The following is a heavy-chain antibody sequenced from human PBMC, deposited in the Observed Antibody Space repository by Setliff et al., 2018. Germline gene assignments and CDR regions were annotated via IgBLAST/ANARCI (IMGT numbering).Heavy chain of an antibody. V-gene: IGHV4-59*01. CDR1: GASITTYH. D-gene: IGHD6-13*01. CDR2: IDNRGTT. J-gene: IGHJ6*02. Sequence: SETLSLTCSVSGASITTYHWHWIRQPPGKGLEWIGFIDNRGTTNYNPALKSRVTISTDASKNHFALTLTSMTPADTAVYYCARDPLAASGTIYYGLDVWGQGTTVTVSS. CDR3: ARDPLAASGTIYYGLDV.